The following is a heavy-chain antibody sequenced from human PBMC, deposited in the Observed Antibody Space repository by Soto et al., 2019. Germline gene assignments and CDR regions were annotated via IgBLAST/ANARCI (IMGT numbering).Heavy chain of an antibody. CDR1: GFSFSSYS. D-gene: IGHD3-3*01. V-gene: IGHV3-23*01. CDR2: ISGSGDRT. CDR3: PKWRYNDVYLGPTMGTHMDY. J-gene: IGHJ4*01. Sequence: EVQLLESGGGLVKSGGSLRLSCAASGFSFSSYSMTWVRLTPGKGLEWVSSISGSGDRTDNDDSVQGRFTISRANSKNTLFLQITDLRDADTPKYYWPKWRYNDVYLGPTMGTHMDYWGHGDLGTVSS.